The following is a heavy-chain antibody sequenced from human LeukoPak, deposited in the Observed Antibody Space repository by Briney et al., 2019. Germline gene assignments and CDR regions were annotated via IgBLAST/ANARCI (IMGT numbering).Heavy chain of an antibody. Sequence: GGSLRLSCAASGFTFSSYWTSWVRQAPGKGLEWVANIKQDGSEKYYVDSVKGRFTISRDNAKNSLYLQMNSLRAEDTAVYYCARGPFDPWGQGTLVTVSS. J-gene: IGHJ5*02. CDR2: IKQDGSEK. CDR1: GFTFSSYW. V-gene: IGHV3-7*01. CDR3: ARGPFDP.